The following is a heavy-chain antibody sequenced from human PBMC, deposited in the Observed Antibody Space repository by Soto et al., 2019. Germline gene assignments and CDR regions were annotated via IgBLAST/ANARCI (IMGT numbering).Heavy chain of an antibody. CDR2: IYYSGST. J-gene: IGHJ4*02. D-gene: IGHD3-3*01. CDR3: ARHSVIPVFGVVIPKTYYFDY. CDR1: GGSISSSSYY. Sequence: SETLSLTCTVSGGSISSSSYYWGWIRQPPGKGLEWIGSIYYSGSTYYNPSLKSRVTISVNTSKNQFSLKLSSVTAADTAVYYCARHSVIPVFGVVIPKTYYFDYWGQGTLVTVSS. V-gene: IGHV4-39*01.